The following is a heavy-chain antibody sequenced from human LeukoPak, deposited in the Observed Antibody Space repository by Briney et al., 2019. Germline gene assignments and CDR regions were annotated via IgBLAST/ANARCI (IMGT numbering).Heavy chain of an antibody. Sequence: GGSLRLSCAASGFTFSSYAMSWVRQAPGKGLEWVSAISGSGGSTYYADSVKGRFTISRDNSKNTLYLQMNSLRAEGTAVYHCAKLMVVAATLSWFDPWGRGTLVTVSS. CDR3: AKLMVVAATLSWFDP. V-gene: IGHV3-23*01. J-gene: IGHJ5*02. CDR1: GFTFSSYA. D-gene: IGHD2-15*01. CDR2: ISGSGGST.